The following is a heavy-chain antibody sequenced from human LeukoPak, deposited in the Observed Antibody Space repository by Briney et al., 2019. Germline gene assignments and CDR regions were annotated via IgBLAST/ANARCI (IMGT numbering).Heavy chain of an antibody. Sequence: PSETLSLTCTVSGASISDYYWSWIRQPPGKGLEGIGYIYYTGTTNYNPSLTSRVTISVDTSENQFSLKLTSVTAADTAVYYCARGHRGLGYWGQGTLVSVSS. J-gene: IGHJ4*02. CDR2: IYYTGTT. CDR3: ARGHRGLGY. D-gene: IGHD3-16*01. CDR1: GASISDYY. V-gene: IGHV4-59*01.